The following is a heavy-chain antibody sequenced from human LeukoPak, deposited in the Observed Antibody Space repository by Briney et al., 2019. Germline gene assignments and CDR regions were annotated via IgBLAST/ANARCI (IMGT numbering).Heavy chain of an antibody. J-gene: IGHJ3*01. V-gene: IGHV4-59*02. CDR3: AKGVSGTYYAFDV. D-gene: IGHD1-26*01. Sequence: PSETLSLTCGVSGASVSSHFWSWIRQTPGMGLEWIGYISNRRSTGYNPSLRSRVTISVDAPKNEVSLNVRSVSAADTAVYYCAKGVSGTYYAFDVWGQGRTV. CDR1: GASVSSHF. CDR2: ISNRRST.